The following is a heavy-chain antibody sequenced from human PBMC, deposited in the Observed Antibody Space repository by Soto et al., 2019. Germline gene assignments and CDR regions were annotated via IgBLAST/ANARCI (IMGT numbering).Heavy chain of an antibody. CDR2: IIPIFGTA. J-gene: IGHJ5*02. Sequence: SVKVSCKASGGTFSSYAISWVRQAPGQGLEWMGGIIPIFGTANYAQKFQGRVTITADESTSTAYMELSSLRSEDTAVYYCARPRYCSGGSCYRWLDPWGQGTLVTVSS. V-gene: IGHV1-69*13. CDR1: GGTFSSYA. CDR3: ARPRYCSGGSCYRWLDP. D-gene: IGHD2-15*01.